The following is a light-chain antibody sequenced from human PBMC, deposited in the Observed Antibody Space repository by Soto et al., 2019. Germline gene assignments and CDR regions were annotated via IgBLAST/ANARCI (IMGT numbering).Light chain of an antibody. J-gene: IGLJ3*02. CDR2: SNN. CDR1: SSNIGSNT. V-gene: IGLV1-44*01. CDR3: AAWDDSLNGWV. Sequence: QSVLTQPPSASGTPGQRVTISCSGSSSNIGSNTVNWYQQLPGTAPKLLIYSNNHRPSGVPDRFSGSKSGTSAYLAISGLQSEYEADYYCAAWDDSLNGWVFGGGTQ.